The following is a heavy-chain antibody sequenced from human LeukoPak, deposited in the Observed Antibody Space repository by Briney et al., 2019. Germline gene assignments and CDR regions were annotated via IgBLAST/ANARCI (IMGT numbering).Heavy chain of an antibody. J-gene: IGHJ4*03. D-gene: IGHD1-1*01. Sequence: SETLSLTCAVYGGSFSTYYWSWIRQSPGKGLEWIAEINHRGDTNYNPSVKSRVTISVDTSKNQFLLKITSLTAADTAVYYCARGPTISETGYFDYWGQGTLVTVSS. CDR1: GGSFSTYY. V-gene: IGHV4-34*01. CDR3: ARGPTISETGYFDY. CDR2: INHRGDT.